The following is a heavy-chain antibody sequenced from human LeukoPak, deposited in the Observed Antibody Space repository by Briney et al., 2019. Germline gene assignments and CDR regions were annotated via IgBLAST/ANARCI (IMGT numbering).Heavy chain of an antibody. CDR3: ARDSLVFYDSSGYYIT. Sequence: SVKVSCKASGGTFSSYAISWVRQAPGQGLEWMGGIIPIFGTANYAQKFQGRVTITTDESTSTAYMELSSLRSEDTAVYYCARDSLVFYDSSGYYITWGQGTLVTVSS. CDR2: IIPIFGTA. J-gene: IGHJ5*02. D-gene: IGHD3-22*01. V-gene: IGHV1-69*05. CDR1: GGTFSSYA.